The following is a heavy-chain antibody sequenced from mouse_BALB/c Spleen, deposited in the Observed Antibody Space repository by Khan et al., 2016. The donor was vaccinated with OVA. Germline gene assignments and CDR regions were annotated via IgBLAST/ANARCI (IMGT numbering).Heavy chain of an antibody. V-gene: IGHV1-77*01. D-gene: IGHD1-2*01. Sequence: QIQLVQSGAELARPGASVKLSCKASGYTFTDYFINWVKQRTGQGLEWIGEISPGSGDTYYNERFKGKATLTADKSSSTAYMKLSSLTSGASAVYFCARRNYFGYTFAYWGQGTPVTVSA. CDR3: ARRNYFGYTFAY. CDR1: GYTFTDYF. CDR2: ISPGSGDT. J-gene: IGHJ3*01.